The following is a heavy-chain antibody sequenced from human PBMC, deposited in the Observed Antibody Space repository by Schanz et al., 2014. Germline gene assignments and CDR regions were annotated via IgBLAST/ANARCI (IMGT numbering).Heavy chain of an antibody. CDR2: IIPILDKT. V-gene: IGHV1-69*08. CDR3: AKVDRTRYYAMDV. CDR1: GGTFSSST. D-gene: IGHD3-9*01. Sequence: QVQLVHSGAEVKKPGSSVKDSCKASGGTFSSSTLTWARQAPGQGLEWMGRIIPILDKTNYAQKFQGRVTMTADKSTSTVYMEVSGLRSEDTAVYYCAKVDRTRYYAMDVWGRGTTVTVSS. J-gene: IGHJ6*02.